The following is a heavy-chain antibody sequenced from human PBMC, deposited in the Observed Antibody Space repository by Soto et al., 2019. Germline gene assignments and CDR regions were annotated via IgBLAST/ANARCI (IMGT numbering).Heavy chain of an antibody. CDR1: GFTFSSAA. CDR2: ISDTGTRT. CDR3: SKSLDIHYKNWFDL. V-gene: IGHV3-23*01. J-gene: IGHJ5*02. D-gene: IGHD4-4*01. Sequence: GGSLRLSCVAAGFTFSSAAMNWVRQAPGKGLEWVSIISDTGTRTHYADSVKGRFTISRDNSKNTLYLDMNSLRAEDTAVYYCSKSLDIHYKNWFDLWGQGNLVTVSS.